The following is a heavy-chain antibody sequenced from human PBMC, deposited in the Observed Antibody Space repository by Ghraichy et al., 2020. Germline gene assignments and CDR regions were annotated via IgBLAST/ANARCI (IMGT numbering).Heavy chain of an antibody. V-gene: IGHV3-48*03. CDR1: GFDFSSYE. J-gene: IGHJ4*02. D-gene: IGHD3/OR15-3a*01. CDR3: ARQAWTEDFDK. CDR2: ISSRGTSI. Sequence: GESLNISCAASGFDFSSYEMNWVRQAPGKGLEWISYISSRGTSIYYADSVRGRFTISRDNARDSLYLQMNSLRAEDTAVYFCARQAWTEDFDKWGQGTLVTVSS.